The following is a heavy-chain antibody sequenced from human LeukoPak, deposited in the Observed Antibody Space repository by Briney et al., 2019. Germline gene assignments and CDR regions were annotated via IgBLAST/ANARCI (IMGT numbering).Heavy chain of an antibody. Sequence: SETLSLTCTVSGGSISSYYWSWIRQPPGKGLEWIGYIYYSGSTNYNPSLKSRVTISVDTSKNQFSLKLSSVTAADTAVYYCARTVLLGMDVWGKGTTVTVSS. D-gene: IGHD3-10*01. CDR2: IYYSGST. J-gene: IGHJ6*03. CDR3: ARTVLLGMDV. V-gene: IGHV4-59*01. CDR1: GGSISSYY.